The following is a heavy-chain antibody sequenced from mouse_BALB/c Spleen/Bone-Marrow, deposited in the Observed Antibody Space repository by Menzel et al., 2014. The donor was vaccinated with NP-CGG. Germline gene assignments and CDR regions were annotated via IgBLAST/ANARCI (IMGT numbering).Heavy chain of an antibody. V-gene: IGHV1-4*02. J-gene: IGHJ1*01. CDR1: GYTFTSYT. Sequence: VQLQESAAELARPGASVKMSCKASGYTFTSYTMHWVKQRPGQGLEWIGYINPSSGYTEYNQKFKDKTTLTADKSSSTAYMQLSSLTSEDSAVYYCARNHWCFDVWGAGTTVTVSS. CDR3: ARNHWCFDV. D-gene: IGHD2-1*01. CDR2: INPSSGYT.